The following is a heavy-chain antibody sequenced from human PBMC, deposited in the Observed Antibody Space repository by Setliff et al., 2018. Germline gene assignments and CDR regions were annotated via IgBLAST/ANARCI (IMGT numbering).Heavy chain of an antibody. CDR1: GFTFSNYY. V-gene: IGHV4-34*08. CDR2: INHSGST. J-gene: IGHJ4*02. Sequence: PGGSLRLSCAASGFTFSNYYMTWIRQPPGKGLEWIGEINHSGSTNYNPSLKSRVTISVDTSKNQFSLKLSSVTAADTALYYCTVYNTGSSKDHYWGQGTLVTVSS. CDR3: TVYNTGSSKDHY. D-gene: IGHD2-8*02.